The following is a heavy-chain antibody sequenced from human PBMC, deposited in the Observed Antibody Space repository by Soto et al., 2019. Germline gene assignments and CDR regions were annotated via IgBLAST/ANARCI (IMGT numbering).Heavy chain of an antibody. CDR2: ISYDGSEK. CDR3: PRGPESGDF. CDR1: GFTFSTFS. V-gene: IGHV3-30*04. Sequence: QVQLVESGGGVVQPGRSLRLSCATSGFTFSTFSMHWVRQAPGKGLEWVAHISYDGSEKDYADSVKGRFTISRDNSDNTLFLQMNSLTSEDTGVYYCPRGPESGDFWGQGTLVTVPS. D-gene: IGHD1-26*01. J-gene: IGHJ4*02.